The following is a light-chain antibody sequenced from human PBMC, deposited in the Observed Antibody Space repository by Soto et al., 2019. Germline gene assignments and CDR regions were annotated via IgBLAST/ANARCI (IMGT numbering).Light chain of an antibody. J-gene: IGKJ1*01. CDR3: QQYNTYPWT. Sequence: IQIANXPXXGXASRXGRVTNTVRAGQSIWSYLSWYQQKPGKAPRLLMYGAASLQSGVPSRFSGSGSGTEFTLTISSLQPDDFATYYCQQYNTYPWTFGHGTKVDIK. CDR1: QSIWSY. CDR2: GAA. V-gene: IGKV1-39*01.